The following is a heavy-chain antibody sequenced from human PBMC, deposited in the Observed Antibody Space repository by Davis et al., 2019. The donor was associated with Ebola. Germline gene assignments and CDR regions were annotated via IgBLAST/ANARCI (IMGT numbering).Heavy chain of an antibody. Sequence: ASVKVSCKASGYTFTSYGISWVRQAPGQGLEWMGWISAYNGNTNYAQKLQGRVTMTTDTSTSTAYMELRSLRSDDTAVYYCARVNWDIVVVPAAKSLEPAKNYYYYGMDVWGQGTAVTVSS. V-gene: IGHV1-18*01. CDR2: ISAYNGNT. CDR3: ARVNWDIVVVPAAKSLEPAKNYYYYGMDV. D-gene: IGHD2-2*01. CDR1: GYTFTSYG. J-gene: IGHJ6*02.